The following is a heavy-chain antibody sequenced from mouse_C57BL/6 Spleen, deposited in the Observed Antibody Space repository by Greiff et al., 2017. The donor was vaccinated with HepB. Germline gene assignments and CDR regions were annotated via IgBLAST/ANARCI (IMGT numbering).Heavy chain of an antibody. CDR2: INPNNGGT. CDR3: ARTPYGSSLAWFAY. J-gene: IGHJ3*01. Sequence: EVQLQQSGPELVKPGASVKIPCKASGYTFTDYNMDWVKQSHGKSLEWIGDINPNNGGTIYNQQFTGKATLTVDKSSSTAYMELRSLTSEDTAVYYCARTPYGSSLAWFAYWGQGTLVTVSA. D-gene: IGHD1-1*01. V-gene: IGHV1-18*01. CDR1: GYTFTDYN.